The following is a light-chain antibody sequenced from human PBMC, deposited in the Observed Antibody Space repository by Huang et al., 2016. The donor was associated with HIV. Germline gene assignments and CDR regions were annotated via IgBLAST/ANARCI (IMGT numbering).Light chain of an antibody. CDR2: AAS. CDR1: QDIGSF. V-gene: IGKV1-9*01. CDR3: QQRNSHPPT. Sequence: IQLTQSPSSLSASVGDRVTITCRASQDIGSFLAWFQPKPVKAPKLLIYAASTLQSGVPSRFSGSGSGTAFTLTISSLQPEDFATYYCQQRNSHPPTFGGGTKVEIK. J-gene: IGKJ4*01.